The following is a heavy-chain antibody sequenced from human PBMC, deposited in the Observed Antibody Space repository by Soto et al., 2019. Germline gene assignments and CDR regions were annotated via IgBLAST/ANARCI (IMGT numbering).Heavy chain of an antibody. CDR1: GGTFTSYA. D-gene: IGHD2-15*01. V-gene: IGHV1-69*01. J-gene: IGHJ6*02. Sequence: QVQLVQSGAEVKKPGSSVKVSCKASGGTFTSYALNWVRQAPGQGLEWMGGIIPIFGSANYAQKFQGRVTITADESTSTAYMELSSLRSDDTAVYYCARDNSVVRGYYYDMDVWGQGTTVTVSS. CDR2: IIPIFGSA. CDR3: ARDNSVVRGYYYDMDV.